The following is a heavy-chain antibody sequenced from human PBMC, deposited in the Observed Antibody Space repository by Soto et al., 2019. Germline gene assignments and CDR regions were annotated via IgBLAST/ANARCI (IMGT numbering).Heavy chain of an antibody. V-gene: IGHV3-23*01. CDR2: ISGSGDST. D-gene: IGHD6-19*01. J-gene: IGHJ4*02. CDR1: GFTFCTHA. Sequence: GALRLSCAAPGFTFCTHAIKWVPPAPGKGLEWVSGISGSGDSTYYADSVKGRFTVSRDNSKNTLYLQMDSLRAEDTAVFYCAKERSSGWSFDYWGQGTLVTVSS. CDR3: AKERSSGWSFDY.